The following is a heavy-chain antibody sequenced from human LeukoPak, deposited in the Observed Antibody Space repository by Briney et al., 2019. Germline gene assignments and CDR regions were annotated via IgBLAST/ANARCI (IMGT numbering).Heavy chain of an antibody. J-gene: IGHJ3*02. Sequence: GGSLRLSCAASGFTFSSYAIHWVRQAPGKGLEWVAVISNGGSKKQYADSVKGRFTISRDNSKNTLYLQMNSLRAEDTDVYYCARDLAYCGGECYSGDAFDIWGQGTMVTVSS. D-gene: IGHD2-21*01. CDR2: ISNGGSKK. CDR3: ARDLAYCGGECYSGDAFDI. CDR1: GFTFSSYA. V-gene: IGHV3-30*04.